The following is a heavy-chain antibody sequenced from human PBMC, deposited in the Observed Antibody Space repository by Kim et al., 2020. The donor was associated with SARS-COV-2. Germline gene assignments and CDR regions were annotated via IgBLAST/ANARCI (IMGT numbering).Heavy chain of an antibody. Sequence: GGSLRLSCAASGFTFSSYSMNWVRQAPGKGLEWVSSISSSSSYIYYADSVKGRFTISRDNAKNSLYLQMNSLRAEDTAVYYCARITVRGVVGFDYWGQGTLVTVSS. D-gene: IGHD3-10*01. V-gene: IGHV3-21*01. CDR2: ISSSSSYI. CDR3: ARITVRGVVGFDY. CDR1: GFTFSSYS. J-gene: IGHJ4*02.